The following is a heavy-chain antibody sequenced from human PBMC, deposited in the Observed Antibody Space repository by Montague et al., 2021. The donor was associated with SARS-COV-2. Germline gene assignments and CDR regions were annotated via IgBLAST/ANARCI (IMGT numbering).Heavy chain of an antibody. Sequence: SETLSLTCAVSGGFISSGNWWCWVRQPPGKGLVWFGEIFHSGVATYNPSLMSRLTISMDKSKNEFSLQLNSVTAADTAMYYCSRDFVAAVPDRFDSWGQGVLVTVSS. J-gene: IGHJ4*02. V-gene: IGHV4/OR15-8*02. D-gene: IGHD6-13*01. CDR3: SRDFVAAVPDRFDS. CDR2: IFHSGVA. CDR1: GGFISSGNW.